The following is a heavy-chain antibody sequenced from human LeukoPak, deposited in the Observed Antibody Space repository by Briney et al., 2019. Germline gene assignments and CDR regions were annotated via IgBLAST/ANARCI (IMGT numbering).Heavy chain of an antibody. CDR1: GYTFTSYG. CDR2: ISAYNGST. Sequence: GASVKVSCKASGYTFTSYGISWVRQAPGQGLEWMGWISAYNGSTNYAQKLQGRVTMTTDTSTSTAYMELRSLRSDDTAVYYCARGGVNSGWYSSFDYWGQGTLVTVSS. J-gene: IGHJ4*02. D-gene: IGHD6-19*01. V-gene: IGHV1-18*01. CDR3: ARGGVNSGWYSSFDY.